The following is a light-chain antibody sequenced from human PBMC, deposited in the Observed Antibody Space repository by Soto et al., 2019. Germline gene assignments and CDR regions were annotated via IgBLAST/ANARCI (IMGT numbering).Light chain of an antibody. CDR1: QSINNNY. CDR2: GAS. V-gene: IGKV3-20*01. J-gene: IGKJ1*01. Sequence: EIVLTQSPGTLSLSPGERATLSCRASQSINNNYLAWFQQKPGQAPRLLIHGASIRATAIPDRFSGSASGKDFTLTISRLEPEDFAVYYCQQHGSSPWTFGQGTKVDIK. CDR3: QQHGSSPWT.